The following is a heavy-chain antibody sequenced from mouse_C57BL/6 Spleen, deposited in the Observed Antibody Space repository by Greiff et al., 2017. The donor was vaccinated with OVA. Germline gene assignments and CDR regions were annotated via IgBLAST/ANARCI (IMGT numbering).Heavy chain of an antibody. CDR1: GYAFSSSW. D-gene: IGHD2-5*01. V-gene: IGHV1-82*01. J-gene: IGHJ3*01. Sequence: VQLQQSGPELVKPGASVKISCKASGYAFSSSWMNWVKQRPGKGHEWIGRIYTGDGDTNYNGKFKGKATLTADKSSSTAYMQLSSLTSEDSAVYFCARSGAYYSNFFAYWGQGTLVTVSA. CDR3: ARSGAYYSNFFAY. CDR2: IYTGDGDT.